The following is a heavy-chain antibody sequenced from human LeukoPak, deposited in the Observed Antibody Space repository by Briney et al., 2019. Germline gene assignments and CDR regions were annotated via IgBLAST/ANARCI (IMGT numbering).Heavy chain of an antibody. CDR1: GFTFSSYA. Sequence: PGGSLRLSCAASGFTFSSYAMSWVRQAPGKGLEWVSAVSGRADSTCYADSVKGRFTISRDNSKNTLYLQMNNLRAEDTAVYYCVKGFHFDWWGQGTLVTVSS. CDR3: VKGFHFDW. J-gene: IGHJ4*02. V-gene: IGHV3-23*01. CDR2: VSGRADST.